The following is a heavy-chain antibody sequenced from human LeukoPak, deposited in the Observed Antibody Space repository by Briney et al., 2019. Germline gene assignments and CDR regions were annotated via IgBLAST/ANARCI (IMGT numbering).Heavy chain of an antibody. CDR2: ISGSGDNT. CDR1: GFTFSSYA. D-gene: IGHD2-21*01. V-gene: IGHV3-23*01. Sequence: GGSLRLSCAASGFTFSSYAMNWVRQAPGKGLEWISSISGSGDNTYYADSVKGRFTISRDSSKNTLFPQMNRLRPEDAAVYYCAKAPVTTCRGAYCYPFDYWGQGTLVTVSS. CDR3: AKAPVTTCRGAYCYPFDY. J-gene: IGHJ4*02.